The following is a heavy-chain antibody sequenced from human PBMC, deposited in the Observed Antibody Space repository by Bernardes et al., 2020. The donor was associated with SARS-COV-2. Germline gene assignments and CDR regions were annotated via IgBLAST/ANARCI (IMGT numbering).Heavy chain of an antibody. D-gene: IGHD3-3*01. J-gene: IGHJ3*02. CDR1: GGSMNSHY. V-gene: IGHV4-59*11. Sequence: SETLSLTCTVSGGSMNSHYWSWIRQPPRKGLEWIGYIYYSGSTNYNPSLKNRVTISVDTSKNQFSLKVTSVTAADTAVYYCARDLPFTIFGTGRAFDIWGQGTMVTVSS. CDR2: IYYSGST. CDR3: ARDLPFTIFGTGRAFDI.